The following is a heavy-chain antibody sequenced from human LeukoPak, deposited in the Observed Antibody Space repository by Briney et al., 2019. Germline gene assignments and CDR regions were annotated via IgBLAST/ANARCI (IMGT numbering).Heavy chain of an antibody. CDR1: GGTFSSYA. CDR2: IIPIFGTA. V-gene: IGHV1-69*06. D-gene: IGHD3-10*01. Sequence: SVKVSCKASGGTFSSYAISWVRQAPGQGLEWMGGIIPIFGTANYAQKFQGRVTITADKSTSTAYMELSSLRSEDTAVYYCASSLGSGGSHLHFDYWGQGTLVTVSS. CDR3: ASSLGSGGSHLHFDY. J-gene: IGHJ4*02.